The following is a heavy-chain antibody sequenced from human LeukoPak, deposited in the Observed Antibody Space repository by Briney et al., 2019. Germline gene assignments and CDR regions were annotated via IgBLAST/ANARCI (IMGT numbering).Heavy chain of an antibody. V-gene: IGHV1-8*01. CDR1: GYTFTSYD. J-gene: IGHJ4*02. CDR3: ARSNPIAVAGTTTYYFDY. CDR2: MNPNSGNT. D-gene: IGHD6-19*01. Sequence: ASVKVSCKASGYTFTSYDINWVRQATGQGLEWMGWMNPNSGNTGYAQKLQGRVTMTTDTSTSTAYMELRSLRSDDTAVYYCARSNPIAVAGTTTYYFDYWGQGTLVTVSS.